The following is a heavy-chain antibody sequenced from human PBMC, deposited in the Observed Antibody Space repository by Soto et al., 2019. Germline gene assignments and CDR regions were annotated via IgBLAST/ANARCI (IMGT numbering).Heavy chain of an antibody. CDR2: IYYSGST. CDR1: GGSFSSYS. J-gene: IGHJ5*02. V-gene: IGHV4-59*01. Sequence: SESLSLTFTVPGGSFSSYSCRSILQSPWKGLEWIGYIYYSGSTIYNHSLKSRVTISVDTSKNQCSLKLSSVTAADTPVYYCARGIAAAGTKFDPWGQGTMVSDSS. D-gene: IGHD6-13*01. CDR3: ARGIAAAGTKFDP.